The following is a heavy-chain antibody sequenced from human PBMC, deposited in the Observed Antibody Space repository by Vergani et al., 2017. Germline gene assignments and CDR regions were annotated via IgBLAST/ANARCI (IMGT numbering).Heavy chain of an antibody. V-gene: IGHV4-61*02. CDR1: GGSISSGSYY. Sequence: QVQLQESGPGLVKPSQTLSLTCTVSGGSISSGSYYWSWIRQPAGKGLEWIGRIYTSGSTNYNPSLKSRVTISVDTSKNQFSLKLSSVTAADTAVYYCARGRYYYDSSGYYRYYFDYWGQGTLVTVSS. CDR2: IYTSGST. CDR3: ARGRYYYDSSGYYRYYFDY. J-gene: IGHJ4*02. D-gene: IGHD3-22*01.